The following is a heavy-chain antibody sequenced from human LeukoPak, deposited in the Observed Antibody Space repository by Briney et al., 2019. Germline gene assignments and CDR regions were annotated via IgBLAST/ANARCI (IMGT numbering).Heavy chain of an antibody. J-gene: IGHJ4*02. CDR3: ARDFSPGQRFYFDY. D-gene: IGHD6-25*01. CDR1: GFTFTHYG. CDR2: ISLDGSSK. Sequence: GRSLRLSCAASGFTFTHYGMHWVRQAPGKGLEWVALISLDGSSKFYADSVKGRFTISRDNTKNSLYLQMNSLRDEDTAVYYCARDFSPGQRFYFDYWGQGTLVTVSS. V-gene: IGHV3-30*03.